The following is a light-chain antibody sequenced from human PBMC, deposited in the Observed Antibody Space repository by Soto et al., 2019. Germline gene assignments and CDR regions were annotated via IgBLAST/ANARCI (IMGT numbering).Light chain of an antibody. CDR1: QSVSSY. V-gene: IGKV3-11*01. J-gene: IGKJ1*01. Sequence: DSVLTQSPATLSLSPGERATLSCRASQSVSSYLAWYQQKPGQAPRLLIYDASTRATGIPPRFSGSGSGTDFTLTIISLEPEDFAVYYCQQRSNWPRTFGQGTKVDIK. CDR3: QQRSNWPRT. CDR2: DAS.